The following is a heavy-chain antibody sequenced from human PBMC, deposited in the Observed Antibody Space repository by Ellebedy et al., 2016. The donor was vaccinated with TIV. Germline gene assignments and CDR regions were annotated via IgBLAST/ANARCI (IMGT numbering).Heavy chain of an antibody. CDR3: ARGYCSGGSCSPPGAFDI. J-gene: IGHJ3*02. V-gene: IGHV4-30-4*08. D-gene: IGHD2-15*01. CDR1: GGSISSYY. CDR2: IYYSGST. Sequence: LRLSXTVSGGSISSYYWSCICQPPGKGLEWIGYIYYSGSTYYNPSLKSRVTISVDTSKNQFSLKLSSVTAADTAVYYCARGYCSGGSCSPPGAFDIWGQGTMVTVSS.